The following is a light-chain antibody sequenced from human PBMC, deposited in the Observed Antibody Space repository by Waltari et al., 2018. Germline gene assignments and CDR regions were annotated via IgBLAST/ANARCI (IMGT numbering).Light chain of an antibody. CDR1: SSNIGAGSD. CDR3: QSYDSSLSGWV. CDR2: GNS. V-gene: IGLV1-40*01. Sequence: QSVLTQPPPVSGAPGQRVTISCIGSSSNIGAGSDVHWYQQLPGTAPTLLIHGNSNRPSGVPDRFSGSKSGTSASLAITGLQADDEADYYCQSYDSSLSGWVFGGGTKLTVL. J-gene: IGLJ3*02.